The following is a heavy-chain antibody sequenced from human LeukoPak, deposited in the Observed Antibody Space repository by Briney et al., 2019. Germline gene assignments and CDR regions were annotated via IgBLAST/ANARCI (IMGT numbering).Heavy chain of an antibody. CDR2: IYHSGST. V-gene: IGHV4-4*02. CDR1: GDSISTNHW. D-gene: IGHD4-17*01. CDR3: ARRAYGDYVFDY. J-gene: IGHJ4*02. Sequence: SETLSLTCAVSGDSISTNHWWSWVRQPPGKGLEWIGEIYHSGSTNYNPSLKSRVTISVDKSKNQFSLKLSSVTAADTAVYYCARRAYGDYVFDYWGQGTLVTVSS.